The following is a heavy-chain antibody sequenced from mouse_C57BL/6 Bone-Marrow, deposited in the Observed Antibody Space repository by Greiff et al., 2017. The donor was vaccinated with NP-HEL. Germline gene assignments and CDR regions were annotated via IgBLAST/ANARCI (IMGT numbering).Heavy chain of an antibody. CDR3: ARGKDDYDVGYFDY. V-gene: IGHV1-54*01. Sequence: QVHVKQSGAELVRPGTSVKVSCKASGYAFTNYLIEWVKQRPGQGLEWIGVINPGSGGTNYNEKFKGKATLTADKSSSTAYMQLSSLTSEDSAVYFCARGKDDYDVGYFDYWGQGTTLTVSS. CDR1: GYAFTNYL. J-gene: IGHJ2*01. CDR2: INPGSGGT. D-gene: IGHD2-4*01.